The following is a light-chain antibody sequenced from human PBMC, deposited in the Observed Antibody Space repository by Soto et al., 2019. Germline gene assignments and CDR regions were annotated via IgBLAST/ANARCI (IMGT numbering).Light chain of an antibody. CDR1: QSVSSTY. J-gene: IGKJ3*01. V-gene: IGKV3-20*01. Sequence: EIVLTQSPGTLSLSPGDRASLSCRASQSVSSTYLAWYQQKPGQAPRLLIYSASRRATGIPDRFSGSGSGTDFTLTISRLEPEDFAVYYCQQYNTLILFTFGPGTTVDIK. CDR2: SAS. CDR3: QQYNTLILFT.